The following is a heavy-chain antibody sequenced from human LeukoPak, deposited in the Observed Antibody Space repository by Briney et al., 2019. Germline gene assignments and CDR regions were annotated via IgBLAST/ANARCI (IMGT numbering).Heavy chain of an antibody. J-gene: IGHJ4*02. CDR2: IIPIFGTA. V-gene: IGHV1-69*13. CDR1: GGTFSSYA. Sequence: AASVKVSCKASGGTFSSYAISWVRQAPGQGLEWMGGIIPIFGTANYAQKFQGRVTITADESTSTVYMELNSLRSEDTAVYYCAREKYYYDSSGGFDYWGQGTLVTVSS. D-gene: IGHD3-22*01. CDR3: AREKYYYDSSGGFDY.